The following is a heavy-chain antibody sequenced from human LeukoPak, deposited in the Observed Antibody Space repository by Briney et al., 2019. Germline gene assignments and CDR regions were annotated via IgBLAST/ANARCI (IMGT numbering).Heavy chain of an antibody. J-gene: IGHJ6*02. Sequence: GGSLRLSWAASGFTFSSYGMHWVRQAPGKGLEWVAVIWYDGSNKYYADSVKGRFTISRDNSKNTLYLQMNSLRAEDTAVYYCARGGPVIYYYYGMDVWGQGTTVTVSS. CDR2: IWYDGSNK. CDR1: GFTFSSYG. CDR3: ARGGPVIYYYYGMDV. V-gene: IGHV3-33*01. D-gene: IGHD2/OR15-2a*01.